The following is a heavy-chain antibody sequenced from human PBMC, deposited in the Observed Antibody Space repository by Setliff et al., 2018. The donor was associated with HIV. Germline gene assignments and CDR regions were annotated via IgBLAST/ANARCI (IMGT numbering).Heavy chain of an antibody. CDR1: GGSISSYY. CDR3: ARENDGSGSYGYYYYGMDV. V-gene: IGHV4-59*12. J-gene: IGHJ6*02. CDR2: IYYSGST. D-gene: IGHD3-10*01. Sequence: KTSETLSLTCTVSGGSISSYYWSWIRQPPGKGLEWIGYIYYSGSTNYNPSLKSRVTISVDTSKNQFSLKLSSVTAADTAVYYCARENDGSGSYGYYYYGMDVWGQGTTVTVSS.